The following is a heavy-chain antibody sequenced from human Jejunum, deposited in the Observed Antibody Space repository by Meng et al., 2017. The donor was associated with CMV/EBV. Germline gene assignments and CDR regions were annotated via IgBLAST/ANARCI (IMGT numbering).Heavy chain of an antibody. D-gene: IGHD3-16*01. CDR3: ATIGGLQAFDF. Sequence: AYGFEFEGYTMHWVRQAPGKSLEWVSLISWDGGDTLYADSVRGRFTISRDNSKNSLYLHMSSLRADDTAFYYCATIGGLQAFDFWGQGTMVTVSS. CDR2: ISWDGGDT. J-gene: IGHJ3*01. V-gene: IGHV3-43*01. CDR1: GFEFEGYT.